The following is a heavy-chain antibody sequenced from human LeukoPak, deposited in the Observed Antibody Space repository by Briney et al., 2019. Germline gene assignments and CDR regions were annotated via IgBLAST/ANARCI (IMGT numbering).Heavy chain of an antibody. J-gene: IGHJ3*02. D-gene: IGHD1-26*01. CDR3: ARGARSYSLTACDI. CDR1: AYSISSGHY. CDR2: IHHTGYT. Sequence: SETLSPTCSVSAYSISSGHYWGWIRQPPGKGLEWIGSIHHTGYTFYNPSVRSRITISVETSKNHFSLKLSSVTAADTAMYYCARGARSYSLTACDIWGQGTMVTVSS. V-gene: IGHV4-38-2*02.